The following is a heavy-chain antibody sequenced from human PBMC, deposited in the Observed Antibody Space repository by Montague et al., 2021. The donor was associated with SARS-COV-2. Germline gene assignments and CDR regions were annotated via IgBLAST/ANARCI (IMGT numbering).Heavy chain of an antibody. D-gene: IGHD2-2*01. CDR1: GGSISSYY. CDR2: IYYTGST. Sequence: SETLSLTCTVSGGSISSYYWSWIRQPPGKGLEWIGNIYYTGSTKYSSSLKSRVTMSVDTPRKQISLKLSSVTAADSAVYYCARGALGLPAAFNWFDPWGQGNLVTVS. V-gene: IGHV4-59*01. CDR3: ARGALGLPAAFNWFDP. J-gene: IGHJ5*02.